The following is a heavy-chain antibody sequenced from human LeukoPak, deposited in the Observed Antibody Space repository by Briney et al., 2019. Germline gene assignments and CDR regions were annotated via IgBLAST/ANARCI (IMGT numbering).Heavy chain of an antibody. CDR2: ISSSSSHI. CDR3: ARDPFQNWNAL. CDR1: GFTFSSYS. Sequence: PGGSLRLSCAASGFTFSSYSMNWVRQAPGKGLEWVSSISSSSSHIYYADSVKGRFAISRDNAKNSLYLQMNSLRAEDTAVYYCARDPFQNWNALWGRGTLATVSS. V-gene: IGHV3-21*01. D-gene: IGHD1-1*01. J-gene: IGHJ2*01.